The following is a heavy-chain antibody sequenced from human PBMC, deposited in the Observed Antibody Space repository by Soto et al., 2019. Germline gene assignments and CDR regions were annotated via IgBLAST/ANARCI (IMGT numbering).Heavy chain of an antibody. V-gene: IGHV4-39*01. CDR3: ARQSPPGIAVAGPLNYYYYYGMDV. J-gene: IGHJ6*02. CDR1: VGSISSSSYY. D-gene: IGHD6-19*01. CDR2: IYYSGST. Sequence: AETLSLTCAVSVGSISSSSYYWFWIRHPPGKGLEWIGSIYYSGSTYYNPSLKSRVTISVDTSKNQFSLKLSSVTAADTAVYYCARQSPPGIAVAGPLNYYYYYGMDVWGQGTTVTVSS.